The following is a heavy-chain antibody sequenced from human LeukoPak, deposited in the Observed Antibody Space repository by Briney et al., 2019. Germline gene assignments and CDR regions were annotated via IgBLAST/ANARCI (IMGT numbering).Heavy chain of an antibody. J-gene: IGHJ4*02. CDR2: IGPTGSDR. CDR1: GLTFSTSG. CDR3: ATETNGRHYDY. Sequence: PGGSLRLSRTASGLTFSTSGFNWVRQAPGKGLEWVASIGPTGSDRNHEDSIKGRFTISRDNANIFLYLQMNSLRAEGTALYYCATETNGRHYDYWGQGTLLTVSP. D-gene: IGHD1-14*01. V-gene: IGHV3-21*06.